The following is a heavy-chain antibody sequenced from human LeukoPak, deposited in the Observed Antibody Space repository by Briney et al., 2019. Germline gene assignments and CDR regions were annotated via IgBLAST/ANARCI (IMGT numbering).Heavy chain of an antibody. V-gene: IGHV1-24*01. Sequence: GASVKVSCKVSGYTLTELSMHWVRQAPGKGLEWMGGFDPEDGETIYAQKFQGRVTMTEDTSTDTAYMELSRLRSEDTAVYYCATVRGYCSSTGCYNGFDRWGQGTMVTVS. CDR1: GYTLTELS. J-gene: IGHJ5*02. CDR2: FDPEDGET. CDR3: ATVRGYCSSTGCYNGFDR. D-gene: IGHD2-2*01.